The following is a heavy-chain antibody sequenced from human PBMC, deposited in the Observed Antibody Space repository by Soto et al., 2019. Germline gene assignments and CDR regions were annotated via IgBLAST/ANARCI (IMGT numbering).Heavy chain of an antibody. CDR2: IYYSGST. V-gene: IGHV4-61*01. J-gene: IGHJ5*02. Sequence: LSLTCTVSGGSVSSGSYYWSWIRQPPGKGLEWIGYIYYSGSTNYNPSLKSRVTISVDTSKNQFSLKLSSVTAADTAVYYCARDFYDNSGYYPRLWFDPWSQGTLVTVSS. CDR1: GGSVSSGSYY. CDR3: ARDFYDNSGYYPRLWFDP. D-gene: IGHD3-22*01.